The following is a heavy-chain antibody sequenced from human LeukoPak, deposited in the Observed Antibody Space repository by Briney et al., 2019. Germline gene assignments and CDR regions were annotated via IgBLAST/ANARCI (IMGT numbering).Heavy chain of an antibody. V-gene: IGHV3-30*14. CDR1: GFTFNNYA. D-gene: IGHD3-10*01. CDR2: ISYDGSNK. J-gene: IGHJ4*02. Sequence: GRSLRLSCAASGFTFNNYAMHWVRQAPGKGLEWVAIISYDGSNKYYADSVKGRFTISRDNSKNTLYLQMNSLRAEDTAVYYCAKMPRGSDPGYWGQGTLVTVSS. CDR3: AKMPRGSDPGY.